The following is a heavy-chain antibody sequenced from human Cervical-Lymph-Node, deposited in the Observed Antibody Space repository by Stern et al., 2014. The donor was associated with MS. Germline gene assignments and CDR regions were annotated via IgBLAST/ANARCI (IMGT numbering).Heavy chain of an antibody. CDR2: TNPTNGEA. CDR1: GYTFTDYY. CDR3: VRDSGADY. V-gene: IGHV1-2*06. Sequence: VQLEESGAEVKKPGASVQVSCKTSGYTFTDYYIHWVRQAPGQGLEWMGRTNPTNGEANYAQKFQGRVTMTRHMSVTTAYLELDRLRSDDTAVYYCVRDSGADYWGQGALVPVPS. D-gene: IGHD2-15*01. J-gene: IGHJ4*02.